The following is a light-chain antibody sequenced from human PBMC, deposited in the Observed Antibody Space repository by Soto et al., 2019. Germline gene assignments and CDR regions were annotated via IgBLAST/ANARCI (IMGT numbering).Light chain of an antibody. CDR1: QNVNSI. J-gene: IGKJ1*01. Sequence: EIVMTQSPASLSVSPGERATLSCRASQNVNSILAWYQQKPGQAPRFLIYGASTRATGIPARFSGSGSGTEFTLTISSLQSEDFAVYYCHHYNNWPRTFGQGTKVEIK. CDR2: GAS. V-gene: IGKV3-15*01. CDR3: HHYNNWPRT.